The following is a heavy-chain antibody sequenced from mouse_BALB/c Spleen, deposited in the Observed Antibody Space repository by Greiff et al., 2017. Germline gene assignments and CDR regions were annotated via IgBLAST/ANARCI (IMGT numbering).Heavy chain of an antibody. Sequence: VMLVESGPGLVQPSQSLSITCTVSGFSLTSYGVHWVRQSPGKGLEWLGVIWSGGSTDYNAAFISRLSISKDNSKSQVFFKMNSLQADDTAIYYCARKGRYDGYYAMDYWGQGTSVTVSS. D-gene: IGHD2-14*01. J-gene: IGHJ4*01. CDR2: IWSGGST. CDR3: ARKGRYDGYYAMDY. V-gene: IGHV2-4-1*01. CDR1: GFSLTSYG.